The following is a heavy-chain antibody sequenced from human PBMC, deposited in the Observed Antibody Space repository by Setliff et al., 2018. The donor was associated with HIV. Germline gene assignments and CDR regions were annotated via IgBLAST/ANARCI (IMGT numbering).Heavy chain of an antibody. CDR1: GGSINSGSYY. V-gene: IGHV4-61*09. Sequence: SETLSLTCTVSGGSINSGSYYWSWIRQPAGKGLEWIGHIYTSGSTNYNPSLKGRLTISLDTSKNQFSLRLTSVTAADTAVYYCARGRYDFWTGYANYFDYWGQGTLVTSPQ. D-gene: IGHD3-3*01. CDR2: IYTSGST. CDR3: ARGRYDFWTGYANYFDY. J-gene: IGHJ4*02.